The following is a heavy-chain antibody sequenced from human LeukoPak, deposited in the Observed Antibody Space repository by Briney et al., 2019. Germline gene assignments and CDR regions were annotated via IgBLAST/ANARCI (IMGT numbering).Heavy chain of an antibody. D-gene: IGHD6-19*01. Sequence: ASVKVSCKASGYTFTGYYIHWVRQAPGQGLEWMGWINPNNGVTNYAQKFQGRVTMTRDTSISTAYMDLSSLRSDDTAVYYCVRHDAYSSGCFGYWGQGTLVTVSS. J-gene: IGHJ4*02. V-gene: IGHV1-2*02. CDR3: VRHDAYSSGCFGY. CDR1: GYTFTGYY. CDR2: INPNNGVT.